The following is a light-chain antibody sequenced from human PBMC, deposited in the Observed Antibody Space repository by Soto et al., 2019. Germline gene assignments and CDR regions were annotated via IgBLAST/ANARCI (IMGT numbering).Light chain of an antibody. J-gene: IGKJ4*01. Sequence: EIVLTQSQATLSLSPGERATLSCSASQSVSSYLAWYQQKPGQAPRLLIYDASNRATGIPARFSGSGSGTDFTLTIRSLEPEDFAVYYCQQRSNWPPLTFGGGTKVEIK. CDR2: DAS. V-gene: IGKV3-11*01. CDR3: QQRSNWPPLT. CDR1: QSVSSY.